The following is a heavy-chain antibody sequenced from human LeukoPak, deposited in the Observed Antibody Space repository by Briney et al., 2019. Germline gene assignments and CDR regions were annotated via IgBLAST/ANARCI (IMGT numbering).Heavy chain of an antibody. CDR2: IYYSGST. Sequence: PSETLSLTCSVSGGSISSSSYYWGWIRQPPGEGLEWIGSIYYSGSTYYNPSLKSRVTISVDTSKNQFSLKLSSVTAADTAVYYCARHCTNGVCYYFDYWGQGTLVTVSS. CDR1: GGSISSSSYY. V-gene: IGHV4-39*01. J-gene: IGHJ4*02. D-gene: IGHD2-8*01. CDR3: ARHCTNGVCYYFDY.